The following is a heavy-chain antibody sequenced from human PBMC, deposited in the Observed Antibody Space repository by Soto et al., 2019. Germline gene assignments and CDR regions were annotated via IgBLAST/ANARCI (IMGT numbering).Heavy chain of an antibody. Sequence: QVQLQESGPGLVKPSETLSLTCTVSGDFISSHYWSWIRQPPGKGLEWIGYVYRDGKTDSNPSLNSRLTISMDTSKNQISLSLTSVTAADTAVYYCASPRGTTPAVWYFDLWGRGTLVTVSS. CDR1: GDFISSHY. V-gene: IGHV4-59*08. CDR2: VYRDGKT. J-gene: IGHJ2*01. CDR3: ASPRGTTPAVWYFDL. D-gene: IGHD1-26*01.